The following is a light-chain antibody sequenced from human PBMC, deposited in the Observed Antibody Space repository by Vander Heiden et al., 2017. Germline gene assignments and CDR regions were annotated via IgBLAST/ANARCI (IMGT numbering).Light chain of an antibody. CDR2: EVN. Sequence: QSALTQPPSASGSPGQSVAISCTGTSSDVGGYNSVSWYQQHPGKGPKLVIYEVNKRPSGVPDRFSGAKSGNTASLTVSGLQAEDEADYYCGSYGGSNNWVFGGGTKLTVL. CDR1: SSDVGGYNS. V-gene: IGLV2-8*01. CDR3: GSYGGSNNWV. J-gene: IGLJ3*02.